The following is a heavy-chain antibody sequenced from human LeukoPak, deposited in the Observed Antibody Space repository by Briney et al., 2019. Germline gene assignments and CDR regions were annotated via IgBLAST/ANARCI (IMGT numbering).Heavy chain of an antibody. J-gene: IGHJ4*02. Sequence: GGSLRLSCAASGFTVSSNYMSWVRQAPGKGLEWVSVIYSGGSTYYADSVKGRFTISRDNSKNTLYLQMNSLRAEDTAVYYCARALGGWLQFRYWGQGTLVTVSS. D-gene: IGHD5-24*01. CDR1: GFTVSSNY. CDR3: ARALGGWLQFRY. CDR2: IYSGGST. V-gene: IGHV3-53*01.